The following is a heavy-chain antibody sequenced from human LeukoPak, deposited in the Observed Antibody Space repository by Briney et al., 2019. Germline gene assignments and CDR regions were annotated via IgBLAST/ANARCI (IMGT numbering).Heavy chain of an antibody. CDR1: GFTFSSYA. J-gene: IGHJ4*02. CDR3: AKGAMRRQLSD. D-gene: IGHD6-13*01. V-gene: IGHV3-23*01. Sequence: GGSLRLPCAASGFTFSSYAMSWVRQAPGKGLEWVSSSGTAGGTYYADSVKGRFTISRDNSENTLYLQMNSLRTEDTALYYCAKGAMRRQLSDWGQGTLVTVSS. CDR2: SGTAGGT.